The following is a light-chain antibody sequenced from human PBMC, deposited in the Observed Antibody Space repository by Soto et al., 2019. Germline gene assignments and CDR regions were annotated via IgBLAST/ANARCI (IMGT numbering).Light chain of an antibody. V-gene: IGLV3-21*04. CDR2: YDS. CDR1: NIGSKS. CDR3: QVWDSSSDHHVV. J-gene: IGLJ2*01. Sequence: SYELTQPPSASVAPGKKARITCGGNNIGSKSVHWYQQKPGQAPVLVIYYDSDRPSGIPERFSGSNSGNTATLTISRVEAGDEADYYCQVWDSSSDHHVVFGGGTQLTVL.